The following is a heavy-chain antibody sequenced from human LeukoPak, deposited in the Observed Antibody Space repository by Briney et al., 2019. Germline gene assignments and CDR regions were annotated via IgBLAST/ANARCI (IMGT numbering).Heavy chain of an antibody. J-gene: IGHJ4*02. Sequence: GGSRRLSCVVSGISLSNYGMTWVRQAPGKGLEWVSYISERGGGTTYADSVKGRFTISRDTSLNTLYLQMDNLRAEDTAVYFCAKRGVVIRGILVIGYHQEAYHYDFWGQGVLVTVSS. D-gene: IGHD3-10*01. CDR3: AKRGVVIRGILVIGYHQEAYHYDF. V-gene: IGHV3-23*01. CDR1: GISLSNYG. CDR2: ISERGGGT.